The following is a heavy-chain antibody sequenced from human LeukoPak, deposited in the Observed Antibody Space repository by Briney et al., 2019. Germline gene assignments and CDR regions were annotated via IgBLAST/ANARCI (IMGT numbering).Heavy chain of an antibody. CDR3: ARGPVVIRTSYYFDY. J-gene: IGHJ4*02. Sequence: ASVKVSCKASGYTFTSYDINWVRQATGQGLEWMGWINPNSGNTGYAQKFQGRVTITRNTSVSTAYMELSSLRSEDTAVYYCARGPVVIRTSYYFDYWGQGTLVTVSS. D-gene: IGHD3-9*01. V-gene: IGHV1-8*03. CDR1: GYTFTSYD. CDR2: INPNSGNT.